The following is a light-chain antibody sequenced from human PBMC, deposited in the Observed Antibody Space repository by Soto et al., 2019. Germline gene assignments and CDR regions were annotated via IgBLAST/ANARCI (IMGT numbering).Light chain of an antibody. Sequence: EIVLTQSPGTLSLSPGERATLSCRASQSVSSTYLAWYQQKPGQAPRLLIYGASSRATGIPDRLSGSESGTDFTLTISILEPEDFAVYYCLQYGSSSYTFGQGTKLEIK. J-gene: IGKJ2*01. V-gene: IGKV3-20*01. CDR2: GAS. CDR1: QSVSSTY. CDR3: LQYGSSSYT.